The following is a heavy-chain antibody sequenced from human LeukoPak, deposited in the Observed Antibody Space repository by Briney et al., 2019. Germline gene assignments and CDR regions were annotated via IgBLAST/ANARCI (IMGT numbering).Heavy chain of an antibody. CDR2: INHSGST. J-gene: IGHJ4*02. Sequence: PSETLSLTCTVSGGSVSSGSYYWSWIRQPPGKGLERIGEINHSGSTNYNPSLKSRVTISVDTSKNQFSLKLSSVTAADTAVYYCARGWVYWGQGTLVTVSS. CDR1: GGSVSSGSYY. D-gene: IGHD6-13*01. CDR3: ARGWVY. V-gene: IGHV4-39*07.